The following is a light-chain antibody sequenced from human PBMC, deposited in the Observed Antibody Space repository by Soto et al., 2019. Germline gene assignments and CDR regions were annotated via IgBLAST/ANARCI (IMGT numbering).Light chain of an antibody. CDR3: SSYTRSTTRYV. J-gene: IGLJ1*01. Sequence: QSALTQPASVSGSPGQSITISCTGTSSDVGGYDYVSWYQQHPGKAPKLMIFEVTNRPSGVSNRFSGSKSGNTACLTISGLQAEDEADYYCSSYTRSTTRYVFGSGTKLTVL. CDR2: EVT. CDR1: SSDVGGYDY. V-gene: IGLV2-14*01.